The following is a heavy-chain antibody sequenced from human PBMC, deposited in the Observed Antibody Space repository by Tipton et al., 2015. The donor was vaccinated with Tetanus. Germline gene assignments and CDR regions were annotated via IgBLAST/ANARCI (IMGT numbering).Heavy chain of an antibody. CDR2: SWYDGTDK. CDR3: AREADCSGGSCFSGDFDN. D-gene: IGHD2-15*01. V-gene: IGHV3-33*01. CDR1: GFIFSSYG. J-gene: IGHJ4*02. Sequence: SLRLSCAASGFIFSSYGIHWLRQAPGKGLEWVAVSWYDGTDKYYADSVKGRFTISRDNSKNTLYLQMNSLRAEDTAVYYCAREADCSGGSCFSGDFDNWGQGTQVTVSS.